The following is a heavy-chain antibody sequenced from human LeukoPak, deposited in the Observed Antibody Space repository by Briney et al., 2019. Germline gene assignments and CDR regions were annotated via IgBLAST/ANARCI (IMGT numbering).Heavy chain of an antibody. V-gene: IGHV3-48*04. CDR1: GFTFSSYS. Sequence: GGSLRLSCAASGFTFSSYSMNWVRQAPGKGLEWVSYISSSSSTIYYADSVKGRFTISRDNAKNSLYLQMNSLRAEDTAVYYCARDLSTLWSGESFDYWGQGTLVTVSS. CDR2: ISSSSSTI. CDR3: ARDLSTLWSGESFDY. D-gene: IGHD3-10*01. J-gene: IGHJ4*02.